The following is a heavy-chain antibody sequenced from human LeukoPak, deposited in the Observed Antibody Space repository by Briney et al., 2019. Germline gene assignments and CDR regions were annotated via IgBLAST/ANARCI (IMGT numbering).Heavy chain of an antibody. CDR2: ISSSISTI. V-gene: IGHV3-48*01. Sequence: PGGSLRLSRAASVVTFSSYSMNCVRQAPGKGLEWGSYISSSISTIYYADSVKGRFTISRDNAKTSMYLQMNSLRAEDTAVYYCASAARANYYMDVWGKGTTVTVSS. CDR3: ASAARANYYMDV. CDR1: VVTFSSYS. D-gene: IGHD6-6*01. J-gene: IGHJ6*03.